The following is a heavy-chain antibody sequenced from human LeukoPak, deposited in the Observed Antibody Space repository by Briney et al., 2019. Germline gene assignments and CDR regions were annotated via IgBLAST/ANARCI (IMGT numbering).Heavy chain of an antibody. D-gene: IGHD5-18*01. CDR2: IYPRDSDT. CDR1: GYSFTSYW. J-gene: IGHJ4*02. Sequence: GESLKISCKGSGYSFTSYWICWVRQMPGESLEWMGIIYPRDSDTRYSPSFQGQVTISADKSISTAYLQWSSLKASDTAMYYCATIGYSYGNYFDYWGQGTLVTVSS. CDR3: ATIGYSYGNYFDY. V-gene: IGHV5-51*01.